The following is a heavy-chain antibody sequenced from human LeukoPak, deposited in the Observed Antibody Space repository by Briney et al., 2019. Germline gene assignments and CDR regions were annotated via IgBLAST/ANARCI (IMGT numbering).Heavy chain of an antibody. CDR2: INAGNGNT. J-gene: IGHJ6*02. Sequence: ASVKVSCKASGYTFTSYAMHWVRQAPGQRLEWMGWINAGNGNTKYSQKFQGRVTITRDTSASTAYMELSSLRSEDTAVYYCARGKYYDFWSGYYNGFYGMDVWGQGTTVTVSS. CDR3: ARGKYYDFWSGYYNGFYGMDV. CDR1: GYTFTSYA. D-gene: IGHD3-3*01. V-gene: IGHV1-3*01.